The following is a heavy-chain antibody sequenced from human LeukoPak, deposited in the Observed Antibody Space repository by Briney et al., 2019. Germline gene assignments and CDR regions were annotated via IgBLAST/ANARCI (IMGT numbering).Heavy chain of an antibody. CDR2: ISYDGSNK. V-gene: IGHV3-30-3*01. J-gene: IGHJ4*02. CDR1: GFTFSSYA. CDR3: ARDMDGYFDY. D-gene: IGHD3-10*01. Sequence: GGSLRLSCAASGFTFSSYAMHWVRQAPGKGLEWVAVISYDGSNKYYADSVKGRFTISRDNSKNTLYLQMNSLRAEDTAVYHCARDMDGYFDYWGQGTLVTVSS.